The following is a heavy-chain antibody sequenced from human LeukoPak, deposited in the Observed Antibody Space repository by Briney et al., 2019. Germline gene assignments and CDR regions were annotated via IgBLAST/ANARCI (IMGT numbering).Heavy chain of an antibody. V-gene: IGHV4-4*09. Sequence: SETLSLTCTVSGGSISSYYWSWIRQPPGKGLEWIGYIYTSGSTNYNPSLKSRVTISVDTSKNQFSLKLSSVTAADTAVYYCARHREGGVAARPWWFDPWGQGTLVTVSS. CDR1: GGSISSYY. J-gene: IGHJ5*02. CDR3: ARHREGGVAARPWWFDP. D-gene: IGHD6-6*01. CDR2: IYTSGST.